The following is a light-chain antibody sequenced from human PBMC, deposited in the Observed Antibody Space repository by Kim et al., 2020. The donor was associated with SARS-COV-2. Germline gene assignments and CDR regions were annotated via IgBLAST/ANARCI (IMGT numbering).Light chain of an antibody. CDR1: SSDVGRYNY. Sequence: QSITISCTGTSSDVGRYNYVSWYQQHPGKAPKLMIYDVSNRPSGVSNRFSGSKSGNTASLTISGLQAEDEADYYCSSYTSSSTLVVFGGGTQLTVL. CDR3: SSYTSSSTLVV. CDR2: DVS. J-gene: IGLJ2*01. V-gene: IGLV2-14*03.